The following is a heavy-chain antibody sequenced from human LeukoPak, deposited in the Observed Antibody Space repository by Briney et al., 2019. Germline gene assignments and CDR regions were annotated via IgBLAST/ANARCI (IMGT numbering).Heavy chain of an antibody. D-gene: IGHD6-13*01. V-gene: IGHV3-9*01. J-gene: IGHJ6*02. CDR2: ISWNSGSI. Sequence: PGRSLRLSCAASGFTFDDYAMHWVRQAPGKGLEWVSGISWNSGSIGYADSVKGRFTISRDNAKNSLYLQMNSLRAEDTALYYCVKSWSAAAGTNYYYYGMDVWGQGTTVTVSS. CDR3: VKSWSAAAGTNYYYYGMDV. CDR1: GFTFDDYA.